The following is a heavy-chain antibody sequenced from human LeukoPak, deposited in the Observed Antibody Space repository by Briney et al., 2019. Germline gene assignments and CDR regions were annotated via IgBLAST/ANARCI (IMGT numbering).Heavy chain of an antibody. V-gene: IGHV4-34*01. Sequence: PSETLSLTCAVYGGSFSGYYWSWIRQPPGKGLEWIGEHNHSGSTNYNPSLKSRVTISVDTSKNQFSLKLSSVTAADTAVYYCARGLSYYYDSSGYPNWFDPWGQGTLVTVSS. CDR2: HNHSGST. CDR1: GGSFSGYY. CDR3: ARGLSYYYDSSGYPNWFDP. D-gene: IGHD3-22*01. J-gene: IGHJ5*02.